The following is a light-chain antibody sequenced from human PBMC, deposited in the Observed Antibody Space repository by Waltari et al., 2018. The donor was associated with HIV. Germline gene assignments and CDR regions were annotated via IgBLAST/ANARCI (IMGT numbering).Light chain of an antibody. CDR1: SSDVGSYNL. CDR3: CAYAGSSTVV. Sequence: QSALTQPASVSGSPGQSITISCTGTSSDVGSYNLVSWYPQHPGKAPKIMIYEVSKRPSGVSNRFSGSKAGNTASLTISGLQAEDEADYYCCAYAGSSTVVFGGGTKLTVL. J-gene: IGLJ2*01. CDR2: EVS. V-gene: IGLV2-23*02.